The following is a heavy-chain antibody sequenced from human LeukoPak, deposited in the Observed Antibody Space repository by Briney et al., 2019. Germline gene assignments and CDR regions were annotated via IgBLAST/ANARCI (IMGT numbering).Heavy chain of an antibody. CDR2: VYSGGST. V-gene: IGHV3-53*01. CDR3: AREPADFGDNWFDP. CDR1: GFIVSNNY. D-gene: IGHD3-3*01. Sequence: SGGSLRLSCTASGFIVSNNYMSWVRQAPGKGLEWVSTVYSGGSTYYADSVKGRFTISRDNAKNSLYLQLNSLRAEDTAVYYCAREPADFGDNWFDPWGQGTLVTVSS. J-gene: IGHJ5*02.